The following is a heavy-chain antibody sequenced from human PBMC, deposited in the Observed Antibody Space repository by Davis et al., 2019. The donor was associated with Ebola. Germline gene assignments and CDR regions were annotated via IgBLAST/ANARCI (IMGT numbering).Heavy chain of an antibody. J-gene: IGHJ4*02. D-gene: IGHD2-2*01. CDR2: INHSGST. CDR3: ARSCDTSCSNFDY. V-gene: IGHV4-34*01. Sequence: MPSETLSLTCAVYGGSFSGYYWSWIRQPPGKGLEWIGEINHSGSTNYNPSLKSRVTISVDTSKNQFSLKLRSVTAADTAVYYCARSCDTSCSNFDYWGQGTPVTVSS. CDR1: GGSFSGYY.